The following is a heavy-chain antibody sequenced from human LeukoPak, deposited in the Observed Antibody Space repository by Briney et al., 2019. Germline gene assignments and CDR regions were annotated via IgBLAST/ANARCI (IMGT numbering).Heavy chain of an antibody. CDR2: IDHSGSS. CDR3: ARAPYLSSGS. D-gene: IGHD3-22*01. Sequence: SATLSLTCAVDGGSFSGYCWSSIRHPPGKGLDCIREIDHSGSSNYNPHLKSRVTISLDTPKNQFSLKLTSVTAGDTAVYYCARAPYLSSGSWGQGILVAVSS. V-gene: IGHV4-34*01. CDR1: GGSFSGYC. J-gene: IGHJ3*01.